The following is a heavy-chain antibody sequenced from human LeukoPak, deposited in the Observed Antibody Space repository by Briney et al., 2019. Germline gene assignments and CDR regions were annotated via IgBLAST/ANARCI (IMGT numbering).Heavy chain of an antibody. CDR2: IYPGDSDT. CDR3: ARLELGKPLIVVGNY. D-gene: IGHD2-15*01. J-gene: IGHJ4*02. Sequence: GESLKISCKGSGYSFTSYWIGWVRQMPGKGLEWMGIIYPGDSDTRYSPSFQGQVTISADKSIGTAYLQWSSLKASDTAMYYCARLELGKPLIVVGNYWGQGTLVTVSS. V-gene: IGHV5-51*01. CDR1: GYSFTSYW.